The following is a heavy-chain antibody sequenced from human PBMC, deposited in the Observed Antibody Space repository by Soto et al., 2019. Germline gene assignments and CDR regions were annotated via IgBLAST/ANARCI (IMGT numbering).Heavy chain of an antibody. CDR1: GFIFSRFP. CDR2: IADDGTIE. D-gene: IGHD6-19*01. J-gene: IGHJ4*02. V-gene: IGHV3-30-3*01. Sequence: GGSLRLSCTGSGFIFSRFPMHWVRRAPGKGLDWVAVIADDGTIENYAESVKGRFIISRDNSKNTLYLQMNSLRPEDTAVYYCARGSTGWQYWGQGTLVTVSS. CDR3: ARGSTGWQY.